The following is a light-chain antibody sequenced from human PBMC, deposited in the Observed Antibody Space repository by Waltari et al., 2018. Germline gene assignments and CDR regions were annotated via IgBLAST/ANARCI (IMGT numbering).Light chain of an antibody. V-gene: IGLV2-23*03. J-gene: IGLJ2*01. CDR2: EGN. CDR1: SSDVASYNF. CDR3: CSYVTSRTFV. Sequence: QSALTQPASVSGSPGQSSTIPCIGSSSDVASYNFVSWYQQHPGKVPKLILYEGNKRPSGVSNRFSGSKSGDTASLTISGLQAEDEAAYYCCSYVTSRTFVFGGGTKVSVL.